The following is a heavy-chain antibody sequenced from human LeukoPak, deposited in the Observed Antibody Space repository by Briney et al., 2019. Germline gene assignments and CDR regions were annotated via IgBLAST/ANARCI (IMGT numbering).Heavy chain of an antibody. J-gene: IGHJ4*02. Sequence: SETLSLTCTVSGGSVSSGSYYWSWTRQPPGKGLEWIGYISYSGSTNYNPSLESRVTISVDTSRNQFSLKLSSVTAADTAVYYCARGRLGGSGSYYNVLDYWGQGTLVTVSS. CDR3: ARGRLGGSGSYYNVLDY. CDR2: ISYSGST. D-gene: IGHD3-10*01. V-gene: IGHV4-61*01. CDR1: GGSVSSGSYY.